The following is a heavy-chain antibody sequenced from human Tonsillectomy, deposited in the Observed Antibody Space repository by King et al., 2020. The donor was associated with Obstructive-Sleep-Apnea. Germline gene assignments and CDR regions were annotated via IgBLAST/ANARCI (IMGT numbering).Heavy chain of an antibody. V-gene: IGHV3-74*01. CDR3: ASVRPGGDPPYWFDP. D-gene: IGHD2-21*02. J-gene: IGHJ5*02. CDR1: GFTFSSYW. Sequence: VQLVESGGGLVQPGGSLRLSCAASGFTFSSYWMHWVRQAPGKGLVWVSRINSDGSSTSYADSVKGRFTISRDNAKNTLYLQMNSLRAEDTAVYYCASVRPGGDPPYWFDPWGQGTLVTVSS. CDR2: INSDGSST.